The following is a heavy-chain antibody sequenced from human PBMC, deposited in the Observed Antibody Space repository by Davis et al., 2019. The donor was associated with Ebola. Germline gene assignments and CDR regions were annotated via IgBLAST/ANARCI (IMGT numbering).Heavy chain of an antibody. CDR2: ISYSSKNT. Sequence: GESLKISCAASGFTFSDYYMSWIRQAPGKRLEWISYISYSSKNTMYADSVKGRFTISRVNAQKSLYLQMNSLRDEDTAVYYCACTIFGTIGNFDYWGQGTLVTVSS. CDR1: GFTFSDYY. V-gene: IGHV3-11*06. CDR3: ACTIFGTIGNFDY. J-gene: IGHJ4*02. D-gene: IGHD3-3*01.